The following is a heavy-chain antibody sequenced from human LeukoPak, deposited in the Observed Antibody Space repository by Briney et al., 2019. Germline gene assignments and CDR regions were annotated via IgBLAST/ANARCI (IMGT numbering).Heavy chain of an antibody. Sequence: SETLSLTGTVSGGSISGYHWSWIRQSPGEGLEWLGYISSSGSAKYNPSLQSRVTISVDRSKNQFSLKLRSVTAAETAVYYCARTLSSGATSPWGQGTLVTVSP. J-gene: IGHJ5*02. D-gene: IGHD1-26*01. CDR3: ARTLSSGATSP. CDR1: GGSISGYH. CDR2: ISSSGSA. V-gene: IGHV4-59*08.